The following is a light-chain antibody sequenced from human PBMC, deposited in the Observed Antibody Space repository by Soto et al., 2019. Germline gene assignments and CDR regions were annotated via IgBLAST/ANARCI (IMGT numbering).Light chain of an antibody. V-gene: IGLV1-40*01. CDR2: GNN. J-gene: IGLJ3*02. CDR3: QSYDTSVTGSWV. CDR1: SPTMGANYA. Sequence: QSVLTQPPSVSGAPGQRVTIPSPGPSPTMGANYAVHWYQQHPGTGPRLLIYGNNRRPSGVPDRFSGSRSGSSASLAITGLQPEDEADYYCQSYDTSVTGSWVFGGGTKLTVL.